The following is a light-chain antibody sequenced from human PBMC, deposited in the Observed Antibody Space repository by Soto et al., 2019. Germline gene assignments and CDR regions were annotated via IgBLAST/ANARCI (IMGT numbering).Light chain of an antibody. V-gene: IGKV3-15*01. CDR2: GAS. Sequence: IVLTQSPATLSVSPGERSTLSCRASQSVGSNLAWFQQKPGQAPRLLIYGASTRATGVPARFSGSGSGADFTLTISSLQSEDFAVYYCQQYTNWPPVTFGQGTRLEI. CDR3: QQYTNWPPVT. J-gene: IGKJ5*01. CDR1: QSVGSN.